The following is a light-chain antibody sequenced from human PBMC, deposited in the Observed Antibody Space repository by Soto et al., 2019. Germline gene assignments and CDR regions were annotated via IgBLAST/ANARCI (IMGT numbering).Light chain of an antibody. CDR1: QSLNSGY. CDR2: GAS. CDR3: QQYGSAPYT. J-gene: IGKJ2*01. Sequence: IVLTQSPGTLSLSPGEGASVSCRASQSLNSGYLAWYQQKPGQAPRLLIYGASSRATGIPDRFSGSRSGTNFTLTISRLEPEDFAVYLCQQYGSAPYTFGQGTKLEIK. V-gene: IGKV3-20*01.